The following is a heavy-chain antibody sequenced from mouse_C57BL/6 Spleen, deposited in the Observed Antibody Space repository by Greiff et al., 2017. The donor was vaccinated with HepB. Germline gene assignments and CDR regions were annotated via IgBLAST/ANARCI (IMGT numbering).Heavy chain of an antibody. CDR1: GFSLTSYG. D-gene: IGHD2-4*01. Sequence: VHLVESGPGLVQPSQSLSITCTVSGFSLTSYGVHWVRQSPGKGLEWLGVIWRGGSTDYNAAFMSRLSITKDNSKSQVFFKMNSLQADDTAIYYCAPGGYDYDGGAMDYWGQGTSVTVSS. V-gene: IGHV2-5*01. CDR3: APGGYDYDGGAMDY. CDR2: IWRGGST. J-gene: IGHJ4*01.